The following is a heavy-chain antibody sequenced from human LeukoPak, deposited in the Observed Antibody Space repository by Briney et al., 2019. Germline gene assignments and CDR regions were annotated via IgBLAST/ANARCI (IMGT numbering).Heavy chain of an antibody. V-gene: IGHV3-33*06. D-gene: IGHD2/OR15-2a*01. Sequence: GRSLRLSCAAAALTFSRYCTHWVSHAPSKGIEWVAFIWYDGSIKYYADSVKGRFTISKDNAKNTLDLQMISQRAEDTAVYYCRKADEMNMDYWGQGTLVTVSS. J-gene: IGHJ4*02. CDR2: IWYDGSIK. CDR1: ALTFSRYC. CDR3: RKADEMNMDY.